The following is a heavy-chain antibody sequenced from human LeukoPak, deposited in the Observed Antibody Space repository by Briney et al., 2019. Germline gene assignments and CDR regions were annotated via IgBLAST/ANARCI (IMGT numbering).Heavy chain of an antibody. D-gene: IGHD5-12*01. CDR3: AREVVDIVATTHFDY. Sequence: GGSLRLSCAASGFTFSCYWMSWVRQAPGKGLEWVANIKQDGSEKYYVDSVKGRFTISRDNAKNSLYLQMNSLRAEDTAVYYCAREVVDIVATTHFDYWGQGTLVTVSS. CDR2: IKQDGSEK. J-gene: IGHJ4*02. CDR1: GFTFSCYW. V-gene: IGHV3-7*01.